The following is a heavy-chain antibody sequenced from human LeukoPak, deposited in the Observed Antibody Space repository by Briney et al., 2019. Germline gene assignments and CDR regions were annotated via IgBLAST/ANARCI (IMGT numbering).Heavy chain of an antibody. CDR3: ARDGYKPGSRSHDAFDI. CDR1: GDSVSSNSAA. V-gene: IGHV6-1*01. CDR2: TYYRSKWYN. D-gene: IGHD5-24*01. Sequence: SQTLSLTCPIPGDSVSSNSAAWNWIRQSPSRGLEWLGRTYYRSKWYNDYAVSVKSRITINPDTSKNQFSLQLNSVTPEDTAVYYCARDGYKPGSRSHDAFDIWGQGTMVTVSS. J-gene: IGHJ3*02.